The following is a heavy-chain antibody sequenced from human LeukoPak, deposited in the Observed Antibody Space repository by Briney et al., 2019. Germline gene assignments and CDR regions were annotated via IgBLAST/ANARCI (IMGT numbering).Heavy chain of an antibody. J-gene: IGHJ4*02. V-gene: IGHV3-23*01. CDR2: MSGTGGTK. CDR1: GFIFSDYA. D-gene: IGHD5-18*01. CDR3: AGSSRGYAYGTFDF. Sequence: GGSLRLSCAASGFIFSDYAMNWVRQAPGKGLEWVSSMSGTGGTKYHADSVKGRFTISRDNSKNTLYLQMNSLRVEDTALYYCAGSSRGYAYGTFDFWGQGTLVTVSS.